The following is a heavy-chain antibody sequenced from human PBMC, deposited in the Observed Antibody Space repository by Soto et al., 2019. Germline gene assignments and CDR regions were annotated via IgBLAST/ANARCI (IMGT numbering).Heavy chain of an antibody. CDR3: ARDCAGYSSGWYQRGGFDY. Sequence: QVPLVESGGGVVQPGRSLRLSCAASGFTFSSYGMHWVRQAPGKGLEWVAVIWYDASNKYYADSVKGRFTISRDNSKNTPYLQMNSLRAEDTAVYYCARDCAGYSSGWYQRGGFDYWGQGTLVTVSS. CDR1: GFTFSSYG. J-gene: IGHJ4*02. V-gene: IGHV3-33*01. CDR2: IWYDASNK. D-gene: IGHD6-19*01.